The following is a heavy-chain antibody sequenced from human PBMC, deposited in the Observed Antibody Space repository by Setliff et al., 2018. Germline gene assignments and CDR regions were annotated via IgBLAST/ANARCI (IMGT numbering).Heavy chain of an antibody. D-gene: IGHD3-22*01. CDR2: IKQDGSEK. J-gene: IGHJ6*02. Sequence: QSGGSLRLSCAASGFTFSSYWMSWVRQAPGKGLEWVANIKQDGSEKYYVDSVKGRFTISRDNAKNSLYLQMNSLRAEDTAVYYCANYYYDSSGYDHGMDVWGQGTTVTVSS. CDR3: ANYYYDSSGYDHGMDV. CDR1: GFTFSSYW. V-gene: IGHV3-7*01.